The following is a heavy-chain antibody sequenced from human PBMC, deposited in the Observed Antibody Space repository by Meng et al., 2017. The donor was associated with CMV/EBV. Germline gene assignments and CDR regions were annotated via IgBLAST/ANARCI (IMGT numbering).Heavy chain of an antibody. D-gene: IGHD2-15*01. V-gene: IGHV4-4*07. CDR3: ARAAVDLSKGYFDY. CDR2: IYTSGST. J-gene: IGHJ4*02. Sequence: ECGPGVVKHFGALSLSCTFSGGSSRSVDLSWCRGPAGKGLESVERIYTSGSTNYNPSLKSRVTMSVDTSKNQFSLKLSSVTAAETAVYYCARAAVDLSKGYFDYWGQGTLVTVSS. CDR1: GGSSRSVD.